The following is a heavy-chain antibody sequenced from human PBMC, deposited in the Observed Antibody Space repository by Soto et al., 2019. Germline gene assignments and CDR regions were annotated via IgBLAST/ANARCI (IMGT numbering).Heavy chain of an antibody. CDR1: VFTFTNYA. CDR3: ARLETFYDSSGQGIDY. Sequence: GGSLRLSCAASGFTAASVFTFTNYAMYWVRQAPGKGLEWVAVISSAGNKKYYAASVKGRFSISRDISKHTLYLQMNSLTTEDTAVYYCARLETFYDSSGQGIDYWGQGTLVTVSS. D-gene: IGHD3-22*01. J-gene: IGHJ4*02. V-gene: IGHV3-30-3*01. CDR2: ISSAGNKK.